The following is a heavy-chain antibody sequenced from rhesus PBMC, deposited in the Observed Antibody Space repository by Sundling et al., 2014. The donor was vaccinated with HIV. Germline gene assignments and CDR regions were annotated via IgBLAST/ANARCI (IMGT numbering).Heavy chain of an antibody. J-gene: IGHJ4*01. Sequence: EVQLVESGGGLVQPGGSLRLSCAASGFTFSSYGMYWVRQAPGKGLEWISGISSNGGSTYYADSVKGRFTISRDNSKNTLSLQMNSLRAEDTAVYYCAKPPLDQYGLLSDYWGQGVLVTVSS. D-gene: IGHD3-3*01. V-gene: IGHV3S42*01. CDR3: AKPPLDQYGLLSDY. CDR1: GFTFSSYG. CDR2: ISSNGGST.